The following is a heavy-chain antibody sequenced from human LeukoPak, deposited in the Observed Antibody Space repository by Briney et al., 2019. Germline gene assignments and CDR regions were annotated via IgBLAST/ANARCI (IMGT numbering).Heavy chain of an antibody. Sequence: ASVKVSCKASGYTFTSYAMHWVRQAPGQRLEWMGWINAGNGNTKYSQKFQGRVTITRDTSASTAYMELSSLRSEDTAVYYCARDPQLLWFGELGHYYYGMDAWGQGTTVTVSS. J-gene: IGHJ6*02. CDR3: ARDPQLLWFGELGHYYYGMDA. CDR1: GYTFTSYA. CDR2: INAGNGNT. D-gene: IGHD3-10*01. V-gene: IGHV1-3*01.